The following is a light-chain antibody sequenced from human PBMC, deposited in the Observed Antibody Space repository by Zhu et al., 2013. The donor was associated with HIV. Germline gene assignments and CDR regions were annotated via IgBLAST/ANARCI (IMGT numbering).Light chain of an antibody. V-gene: IGKV1-16*01. CDR1: EGISDY. J-gene: IGKJ2*01. Sequence: DIQMTQSPSSVSASVGDRVTITCRASEGISDYLNWYQQKPGKAPKLLISDASNLEIGVPLRFSGSGSGTEFTLTISSLQPDDFATYYCQQHNSYSSYTFGPGDQAGDQT. CDR2: DAS. CDR3: QQHNSYSSYT.